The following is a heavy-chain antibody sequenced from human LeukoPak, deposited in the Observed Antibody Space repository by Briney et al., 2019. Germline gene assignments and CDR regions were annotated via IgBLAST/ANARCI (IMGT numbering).Heavy chain of an antibody. CDR1: GFTFSNAW. V-gene: IGHV3-15*07. D-gene: IGHD3-3*01. J-gene: IGHJ4*02. CDR2: IKSKTDGGTT. Sequence: GGSLRLSCAASGFTFSNAWMNWVRQAPGRGLEWVGRIKSKTDGGTTDYPAPVKGRFTISRDDSKNTLYLQMNSLKTEDTAVYYCTRENHDFWSGYYFDYWGQGTLVTVSS. CDR3: TRENHDFWSGYYFDY.